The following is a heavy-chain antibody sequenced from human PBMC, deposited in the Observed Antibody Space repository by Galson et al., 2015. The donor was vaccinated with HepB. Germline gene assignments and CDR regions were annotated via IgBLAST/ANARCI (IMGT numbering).Heavy chain of an antibody. CDR1: GFSFKNYG. J-gene: IGHJ4*02. V-gene: IGHV3-33*01. CDR2: IWHGGRNQ. Sequence: SLRLSCAASGFSFKNYGMHWVRQAPGKGLEWVALIWHGGRNQYYADSVKGRFAISRDNSKNTLYLQMNSLRAEDTALYYCTREATIAAPACLDLWGQGTLVTVSS. D-gene: IGHD6-13*01. CDR3: TREATIAAPACLDL.